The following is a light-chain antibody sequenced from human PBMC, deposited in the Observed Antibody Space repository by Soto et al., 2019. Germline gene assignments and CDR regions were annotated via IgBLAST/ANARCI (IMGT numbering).Light chain of an antibody. CDR2: WAS. V-gene: IGKV4-1*01. J-gene: IGKJ2*01. Sequence: DIVMTQSPDSLAVSLGERATINCKSSQNILYSSNNNNYLAWYQQKPGQPPRLLIYWASTREFGVPDRFSVSGSGTDFTLTISSLQAEDVAVYYCHQFYSTPYTFGQGTKREIK. CDR1: QNILYSSNNNNY. CDR3: HQFYSTPYT.